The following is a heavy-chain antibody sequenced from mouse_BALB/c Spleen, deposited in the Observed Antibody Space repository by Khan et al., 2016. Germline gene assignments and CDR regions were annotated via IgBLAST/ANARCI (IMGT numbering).Heavy chain of an antibody. CDR2: IRSKANNRAT. V-gene: IGHV6-6*01. CDR3: TKRDYDWYFDV. D-gene: IGHD2-4*01. CDR1: GFTFSDAW. Sequence: QLEESGGGLVQPGGSMKLSCAASGFTFSDAWMDWVRQSPGKGLEWVAEIRSKANNRATYYAESVKGRFTISGDDSKSSIYLQMNNLRAEDTGIYYCTKRDYDWYFDVWGAGTTVTVSS. J-gene: IGHJ1*01.